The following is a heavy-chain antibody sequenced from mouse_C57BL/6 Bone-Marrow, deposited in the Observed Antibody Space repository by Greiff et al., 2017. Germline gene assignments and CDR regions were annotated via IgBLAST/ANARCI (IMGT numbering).Heavy chain of an antibody. Sequence: QVQLQQSGAELVRPGASGKLSCKASGYTFTDYYINWVKQRPGQGLEWIARIYPGSGNTYYNEKFKGKATLTAEKSSSTAYMQLSSLTSEDSAVYFCARWGIYYDYDEAMDYWGQGTSVTVSS. CDR1: GYTFTDYY. CDR3: ARWGIYYDYDEAMDY. D-gene: IGHD2-4*01. J-gene: IGHJ4*01. CDR2: IYPGSGNT. V-gene: IGHV1-76*01.